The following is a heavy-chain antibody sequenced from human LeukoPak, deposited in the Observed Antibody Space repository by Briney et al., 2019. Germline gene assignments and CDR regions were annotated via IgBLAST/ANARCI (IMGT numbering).Heavy chain of an antibody. D-gene: IGHD3-3*01. Sequence: PGGSLRLSCAASGFTFSSYAMSWVRQAPGQGLEWVSAISGSGGSTYYADSVKGRFTISRDNSKCALYLQMNSLRAEDTAVYYCARDLSEYDFWSGYYGGGDFDYWGQGTLVTVSS. CDR1: GFTFSSYA. CDR2: ISGSGGST. J-gene: IGHJ4*02. V-gene: IGHV3-23*01. CDR3: ARDLSEYDFWSGYYGGGDFDY.